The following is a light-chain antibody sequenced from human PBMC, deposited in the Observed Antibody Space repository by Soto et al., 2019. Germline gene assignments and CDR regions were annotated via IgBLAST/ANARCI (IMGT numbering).Light chain of an antibody. J-gene: IGKJ4*01. Sequence: DIQMTQSPSSLSASVGARVTITCRASQSISSYLNWYQQKPGKAPKLLIYASSTLQSGVPSRFSGSKSGTDFTLTISSLQPEDFATYYCQQSSSTPLTFGGGTKVEI. CDR2: ASS. V-gene: IGKV1-39*01. CDR1: QSISSY. CDR3: QQSSSTPLT.